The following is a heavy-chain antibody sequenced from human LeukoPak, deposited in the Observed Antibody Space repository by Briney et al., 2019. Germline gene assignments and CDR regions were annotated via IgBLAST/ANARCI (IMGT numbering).Heavy chain of an antibody. CDR2: ISAYNGNT. CDR3: ARDFIPIIIVVVPAAISH. CDR1: GYTFTSYG. D-gene: IGHD2-2*02. V-gene: IGHV1-18*01. J-gene: IGHJ4*02. Sequence: ASVKVSCKASGYTFTSYGISWVRQAPGQGLEWMGWISAYNGNTNYAQKLQGRVTMTTDTSTSTAYMELRSLRSDDTAVYYCARDFIPIIIVVVPAAISHWGQGTLVTVSS.